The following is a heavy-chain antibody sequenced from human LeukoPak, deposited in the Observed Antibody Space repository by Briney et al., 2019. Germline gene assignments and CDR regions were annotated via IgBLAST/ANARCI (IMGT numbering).Heavy chain of an antibody. V-gene: IGHV4-61*02. J-gene: IGHJ4*02. CDR1: GGSISSSTYY. CDR2: IYTSGNT. CDR3: AREVGDDYYGSGSYYNHY. D-gene: IGHD3-10*01. Sequence: PSQTLSLTCTVSGGSISSSTYYWSWIRQPAGKGLEWIGRIYTSGNTDYNPSLKSRVTISVDTSKNQFSLKLSSVTAADTAVYYCAREVGDDYYGSGSYYNHYWGQGTLVTVSS.